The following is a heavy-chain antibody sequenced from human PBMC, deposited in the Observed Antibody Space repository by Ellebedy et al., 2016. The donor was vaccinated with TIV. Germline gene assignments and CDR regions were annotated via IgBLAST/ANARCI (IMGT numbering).Heavy chain of an antibody. CDR1: GYSFTSYW. CDR2: IYPGDSDT. V-gene: IGHV5-51*01. Sequence: GGSLRLXCKGSGYSFTSYWIGWVRQMPGKGLEWMGIIYPGDSDTRYSPSFQGQVTISADKSISTAYLQWSSLKASDTAMYYCARHVYYYDSSGYVDYYFDYWGQGTLVTVSS. J-gene: IGHJ4*02. CDR3: ARHVYYYDSSGYVDYYFDY. D-gene: IGHD3-22*01.